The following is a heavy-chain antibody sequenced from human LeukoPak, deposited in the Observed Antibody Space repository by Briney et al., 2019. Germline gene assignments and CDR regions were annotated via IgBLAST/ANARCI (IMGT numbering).Heavy chain of an antibody. Sequence: SQTLSLTCTVSGGSISSGSYYWSWIRQPAGKGLEWIGRIYTSGSTNYNPSLKSRVTISVDTSKNQFSLKLSSVTAADTAVYYCARDRGRYSSGWPTPGYFDLWGRGTLVTVSS. CDR1: GGSISSGSYY. D-gene: IGHD6-19*01. CDR2: IYTSGST. CDR3: ARDRGRYSSGWPTPGYFDL. J-gene: IGHJ2*01. V-gene: IGHV4-61*02.